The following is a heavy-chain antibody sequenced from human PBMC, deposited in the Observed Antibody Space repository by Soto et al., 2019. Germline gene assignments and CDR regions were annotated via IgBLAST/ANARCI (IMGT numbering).Heavy chain of an antibody. V-gene: IGHV4-31*03. D-gene: IGHD3-3*01. CDR1: GGSISSGGYY. Sequence: SETLSLTCTVSGGSISSGGYYWSWIRQHPGKGLEWIGYVYYSGSTYYKSSLESRVTISVDTSKNQFSLKLGSVTAADTAVYYCARGVSMSRFLEWLFWFDPWGQGTLVTVSS. J-gene: IGHJ5*02. CDR3: ARGVSMSRFLEWLFWFDP. CDR2: VYYSGST.